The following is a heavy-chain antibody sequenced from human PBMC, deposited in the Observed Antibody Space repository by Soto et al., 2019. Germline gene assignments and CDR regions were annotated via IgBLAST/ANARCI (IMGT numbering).Heavy chain of an antibody. CDR2: MNPNSGNT. CDR1: GYTFTSYD. V-gene: IGHV1-8*01. D-gene: IGHD3-10*01. J-gene: IGHJ4*02. CDR3: AIMVRGVSGVDFDY. Sequence: QVQLVQSGAEVKKPGASVKVSCKASGYTFTSYDINWVRQATGQGLEWMGWMNPNSGNTGYAQKFQGRVTMTRNTSISTVYMELSSLRSEDTAVYYCAIMVRGVSGVDFDYWGQGTLVNVSS.